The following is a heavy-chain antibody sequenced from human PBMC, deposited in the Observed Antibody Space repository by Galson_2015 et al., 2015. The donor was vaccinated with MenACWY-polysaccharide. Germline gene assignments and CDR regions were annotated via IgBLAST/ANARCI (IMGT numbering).Heavy chain of an antibody. CDR1: GFTFSSYA. D-gene: IGHD6-13*01. CDR2: ISGSGGST. J-gene: IGHJ4*02. CDR3: AKDRYSSSWYFDY. Sequence: SLRLSCAASGFTFSSYAMSWVRRVPGKGLEWVSGISGSGGSTYYADSVKGRFTTSRDNSKNMLYLQMNSLRAEDTAVYYCAKDRYSSSWYFDYWGQGTLVTVSS. V-gene: IGHV3-23*01.